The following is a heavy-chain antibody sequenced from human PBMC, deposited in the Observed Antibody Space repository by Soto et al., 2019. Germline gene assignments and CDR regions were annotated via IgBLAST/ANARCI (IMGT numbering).Heavy chain of an antibody. D-gene: IGHD3-10*01. CDR2: FDPEDGET. CDR3: ETESQLLWCGGHAY. V-gene: IGHV1-24*01. Sequence: ASVKVSCKVSGYTLTELSMHWVRQAPGKGLEWMGGFDPEDGETIYAQKFQGRVTMTEDTSTDTAYMELSSLRSEDTAVYYCETESQLLWCGGHAYWGRGTLVPVSS. CDR1: GYTLTELS. J-gene: IGHJ4*02.